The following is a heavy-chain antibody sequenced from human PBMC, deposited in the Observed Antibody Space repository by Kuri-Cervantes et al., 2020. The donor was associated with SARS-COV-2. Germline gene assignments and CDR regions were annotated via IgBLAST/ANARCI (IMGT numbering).Heavy chain of an antibody. CDR1: GYSFTSYW. CDR3: ARLAKMVRGVIGLDY. J-gene: IGHJ4*02. CDR2: IDPSDSYT. V-gene: IGHV5-10-1*01. Sequence: GESLKISCKGSGYSFTSYWISWVRQMPGKGLEWMGRIDPSDSYTNYSTSFQGHVTISADKSISTAYLQWSSLKASDTAMYYCARLAKMVRGVIGLDYWGQGTLVTVSS. D-gene: IGHD3-10*01.